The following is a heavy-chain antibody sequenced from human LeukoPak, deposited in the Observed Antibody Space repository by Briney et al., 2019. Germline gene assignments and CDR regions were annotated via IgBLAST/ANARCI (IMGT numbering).Heavy chain of an antibody. CDR3: ARSTFSAAAGTWKLGY. CDR1: GYTFTGYY. J-gene: IGHJ4*02. D-gene: IGHD6-13*01. V-gene: IGHV1-2*02. Sequence: ASVKVSCKASGYTFTGYYMHWVRQAPGQGLEWMGWINPNSGGTNYAQKFQGRVTMTRDTSISTAYMELSRLRSDDTAVYYCARSTFSAAAGTWKLGYWGQGTLVTVSS. CDR2: INPNSGGT.